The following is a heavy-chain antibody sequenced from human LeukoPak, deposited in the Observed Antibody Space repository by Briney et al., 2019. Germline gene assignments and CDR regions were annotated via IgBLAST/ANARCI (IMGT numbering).Heavy chain of an antibody. V-gene: IGHV3-7*01. Sequence: PGGSLTLSCAPSGFTFSSYWMSWVRQAPGKGREWVANIKQDGSEKYYVHSVKGRFTISRDNAKNSLYLQMNSLRAEETAVYYCAGPIYCGGDCYFTGDAFDIWGQGTMVTVSS. J-gene: IGHJ3*02. D-gene: IGHD2-21*02. CDR1: GFTFSSYW. CDR3: AGPIYCGGDCYFTGDAFDI. CDR2: IKQDGSEK.